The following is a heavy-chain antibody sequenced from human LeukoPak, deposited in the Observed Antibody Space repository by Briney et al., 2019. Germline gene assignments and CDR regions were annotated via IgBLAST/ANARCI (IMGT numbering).Heavy chain of an antibody. D-gene: IGHD3-10*01. V-gene: IGHV1-69*05. CDR2: IIPIFGTA. J-gene: IGHJ5*02. CDR3: ARARAYGSGSYYNKDWFDP. CDR1: GGTFSSYA. Sequence: SVKVSCKASGGTFSSYAISWVRQAPGQGLEWMGRIIPIFGTANYAQKFQGRVTITTDESTSTAYMELSSLRSEDTAVYYCARARAYGSGSYYNKDWFDPWGQGTVVTVSS.